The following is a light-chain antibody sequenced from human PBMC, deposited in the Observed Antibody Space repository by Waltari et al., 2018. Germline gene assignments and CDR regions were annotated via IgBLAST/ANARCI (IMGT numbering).Light chain of an antibody. V-gene: IGKV3-20*01. CDR2: GAS. Sequence: EIVLTQSPRTLSLSPGERATVSCRASQSLTKKYLAWYQQKPGQAPRLLIYGASSRAAGIPDRFSGSGSGTDFTLTISRLEPADSAVYYCQQYGSSVLYTFGQGTKLEIK. J-gene: IGKJ2*01. CDR1: QSLTKKY. CDR3: QQYGSSVLYT.